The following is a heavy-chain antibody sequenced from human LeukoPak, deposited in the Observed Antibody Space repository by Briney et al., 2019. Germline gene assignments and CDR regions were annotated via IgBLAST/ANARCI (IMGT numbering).Heavy chain of an antibody. Sequence: GGSLRLSCAASGFTFDDYGMSWVRQAPGKGLEWVSGINWSGGNTGYADSVKGRSTISRDNAKNSLYLQMNSLRAEDTALYYCARSIPAAKLAGRFDYWGQGTLVTVSS. CDR2: INWSGGNT. V-gene: IGHV3-20*04. CDR1: GFTFDDYG. J-gene: IGHJ4*02. D-gene: IGHD2-2*01. CDR3: ARSIPAAKLAGRFDY.